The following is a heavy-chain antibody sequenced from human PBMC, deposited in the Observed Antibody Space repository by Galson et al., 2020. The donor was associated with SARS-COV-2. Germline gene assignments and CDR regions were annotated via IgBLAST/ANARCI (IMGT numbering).Heavy chain of an antibody. J-gene: IGHJ4*02. V-gene: IGHV3-23*01. D-gene: IGHD6-13*01. Sequence: GGSLRLSCAASGFTFSSYAMSWVRQAPGKGLEWVSGISGRGSSTYYGDSVKGRFTISRDSSKNTLYLQMNSLRAEDTAVYYCAKKATGAGDTSPFDYWGQGTLVTVSS. CDR1: GFTFSSYA. CDR2: ISGRGSST. CDR3: AKKATGAGDTSPFDY.